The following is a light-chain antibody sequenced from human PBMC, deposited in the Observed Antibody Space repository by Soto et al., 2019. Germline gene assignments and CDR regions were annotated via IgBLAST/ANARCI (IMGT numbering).Light chain of an antibody. CDR3: QQYCSSPYT. J-gene: IGKJ2*01. CDR2: DAS. CDR1: QSVSSSY. Sequence: EIVMTQSPGTLSLSPGERGTLSCRASQSVSSSYLAWYQKQPDQAHRLLIYDASSGATGIPERFSGSGSGTDFTFTISRLEPEDFASYYCQQYCSSPYTFGQGTKLEIK. V-gene: IGKV3-20*01.